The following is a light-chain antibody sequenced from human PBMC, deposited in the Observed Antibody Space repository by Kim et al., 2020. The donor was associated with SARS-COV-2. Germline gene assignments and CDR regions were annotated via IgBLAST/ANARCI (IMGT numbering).Light chain of an antibody. V-gene: IGKV1-27*01. J-gene: IGKJ1*01. CDR2: AAS. CDR1: QRISNY. CDR3: QKYNSALGT. Sequence: ASVGDRVTITCRASQRISNYLAWYQQKPGKVPKLLIYAASTLQSGVPSRFSGSGSGTDFTLTISSLQPEDVATYYCQKYNSALGTFGQGTKVDIK.